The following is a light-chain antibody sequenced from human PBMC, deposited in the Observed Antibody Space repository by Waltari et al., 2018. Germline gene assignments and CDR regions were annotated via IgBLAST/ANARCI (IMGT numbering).Light chain of an antibody. CDR3: TSYTSRVI. V-gene: IGLV2-14*03. CDR2: DVN. CDR1: SSDVGANNH. J-gene: IGLJ2*01. Sequence: QSALTQPASMSGSPGQSITISCTGSSSDVGANNHVSWYHQHPGKVPKLLINDVNHRPSGVSSRFSCSKSGNTASLTISGLQADDEADYYCTSYTSRVIFGGGTKLTV.